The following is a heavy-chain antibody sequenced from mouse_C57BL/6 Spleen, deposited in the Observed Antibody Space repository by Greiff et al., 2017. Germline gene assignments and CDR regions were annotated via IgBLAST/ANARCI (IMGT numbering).Heavy chain of an antibody. D-gene: IGHD1-1*01. CDR2: ISNGGGST. CDR1: GFTFSDYY. V-gene: IGHV5-12*01. J-gene: IGHJ1*03. CDR3: ARPRLLRYLDV. Sequence: EVTLVESGGGLVQPGGSLKLSCAASGFTFSDYYMYWVRQTPEKRLEWVAYISNGGGSTYYPDTVKGRFTISRDNAKNPLYLQMSRLKSEDTAMYYCARPRLLRYLDVGGTGTTGTVSS.